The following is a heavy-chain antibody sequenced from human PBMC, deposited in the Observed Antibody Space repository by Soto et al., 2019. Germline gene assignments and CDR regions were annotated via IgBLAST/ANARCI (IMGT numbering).Heavy chain of an antibody. V-gene: IGHV3-30-3*01. CDR1: GFTFSSYA. J-gene: IGHJ4*02. CDR3: ARGDTAMVFSFDY. Sequence: QVQLVESGGGVVQPGRSLRLSCAASGFTFSSYAMHWVRQAPGKGLEWVAVISYDGSNKYYADSVKGRFTISRDNSKNTLYLQMNSLRAEDTAVYYCARGDTAMVFSFDYWGQGTLVTVSS. D-gene: IGHD5-18*01. CDR2: ISYDGSNK.